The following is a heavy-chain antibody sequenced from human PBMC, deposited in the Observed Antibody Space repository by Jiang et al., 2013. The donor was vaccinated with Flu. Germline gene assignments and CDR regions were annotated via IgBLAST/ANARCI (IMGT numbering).Heavy chain of an antibody. CDR3: AKQYYDFWSGYYYYYYYYGMDV. V-gene: IGHV3-23*01. J-gene: IGHJ6*02. Sequence: SAISGSGGSTYYADSVKGRVHPSPRDNSKNTLYLQMNSLRAEDTAVYYCAKQYYDFWSGYYYYYYYYGMDVWGQGTTVTVSS. D-gene: IGHD3-3*01. CDR2: ISGSGGST.